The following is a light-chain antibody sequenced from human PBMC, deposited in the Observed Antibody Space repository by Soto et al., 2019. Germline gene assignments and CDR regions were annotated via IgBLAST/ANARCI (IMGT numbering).Light chain of an antibody. V-gene: IGKV1-5*03. CDR3: QQYQTFWT. J-gene: IGKJ1*01. Sequence: IQLTQSPSSLSASVGDRLPITCRASQSVSFWLAWYQQKPGKAPKLLIYKASTLESGVPSRFSGGGFGTEFTLTISSLQPDDYATYYCQQYQTFWTFGQGTKVDIK. CDR1: QSVSFW. CDR2: KAS.